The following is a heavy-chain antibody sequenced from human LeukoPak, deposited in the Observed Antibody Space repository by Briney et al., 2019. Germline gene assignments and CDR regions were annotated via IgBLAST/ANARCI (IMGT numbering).Heavy chain of an antibody. CDR2: IWYDGSNK. Sequence: HPGGSLRLSCAASGFTFSSYGMHWVRQAPGKGLEWVAVIWYDGSNKYYADSVKGRFTISRDNSKNTVSLQMDNVRAEDTAVCYCARGRCSRATCYHALDFWGQGTLVTVSS. V-gene: IGHV3-33*01. CDR1: GFTFSSYG. D-gene: IGHD2-2*01. CDR3: ARGRCSRATCYHALDF. J-gene: IGHJ4*02.